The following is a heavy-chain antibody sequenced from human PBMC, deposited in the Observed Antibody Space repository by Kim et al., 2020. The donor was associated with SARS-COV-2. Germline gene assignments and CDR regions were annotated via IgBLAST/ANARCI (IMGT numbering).Heavy chain of an antibody. V-gene: IGHV4-34*01. CDR3: ARGRGRLQLWFLGYGMGV. CDR1: GGSFSGYY. CDR2: INHSGST. Sequence: SETLSLTCAVYGGSFSGYYWSWLRQPPGKGLEWIGEINHSGSTNYNPSLKCRVTISVDTSKNQFSLKLSSVTAADTAVYYCARGRGRLQLWFLGYGMGVWGQGTTVTVSS. D-gene: IGHD5-18*01. J-gene: IGHJ6*02.